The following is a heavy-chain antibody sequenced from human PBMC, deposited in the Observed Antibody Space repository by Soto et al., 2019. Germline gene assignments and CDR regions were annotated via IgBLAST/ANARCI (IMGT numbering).Heavy chain of an antibody. D-gene: IGHD2-2*01. V-gene: IGHV1-18*01. CDR2: ISAYNGNT. CDR3: ARDPSYCSSTSCLRARAFDI. J-gene: IGHJ3*02. CDR1: GYTFTSYG. Sequence: ASVKVSCKASGYTFTSYGISWVRQAPGQGLEWMGWISAYNGNTNYAQKLQGRVTMTTDTSTSTAYMELRSLRSDDTAVYYCARDPSYCSSTSCLRARAFDIWGQGTMVTVSS.